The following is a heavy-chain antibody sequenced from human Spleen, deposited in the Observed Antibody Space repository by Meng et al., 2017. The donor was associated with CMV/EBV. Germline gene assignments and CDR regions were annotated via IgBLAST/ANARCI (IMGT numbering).Heavy chain of an antibody. D-gene: IGHD2-2*01. Sequence: GGSLRLSCAASGFTFDDYAMHWVRQAPGKGLEWVSGISWNSGSIGYADSVKGRFTISRDNAKNSVYLQMNTLRAEGTAVYYCVRDRRYCASTTCPYYYYGLDVWGQGTPVTVSS. CDR2: ISWNSGSI. CDR1: GFTFDDYA. CDR3: VRDRRYCASTTCPYYYYGLDV. V-gene: IGHV3-9*01. J-gene: IGHJ6*02.